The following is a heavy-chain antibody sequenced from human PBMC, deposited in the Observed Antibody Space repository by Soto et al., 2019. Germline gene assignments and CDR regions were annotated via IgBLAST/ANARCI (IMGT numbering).Heavy chain of an antibody. D-gene: IGHD3-9*01. J-gene: IGHJ4*02. CDR2: ISGGASDK. V-gene: IGHV3-7*01. Sequence: EVQLVESGGGLVQPGGSLRLSCAASGFMFSPYWMSWVRQDPRKGLEWVATISGGASDKFYVESVKGRFTVSRDDVKNSVYLQMNSLRDEDTAVYYCVREDWHRFDAWGQGTLVTVSS. CDR1: GFMFSPYW. CDR3: VREDWHRFDA.